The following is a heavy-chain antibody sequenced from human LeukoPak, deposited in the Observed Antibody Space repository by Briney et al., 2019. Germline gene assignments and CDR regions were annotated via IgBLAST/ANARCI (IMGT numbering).Heavy chain of an antibody. CDR3: ARREPATTYFDY. CDR2: MYPSGSDA. CDR1: GYTFSNYW. D-gene: IGHD2-15*01. Sequence: GESLKISCKASGYTFSNYWIGWVRQMPGKGLEWMGIMYPSGSDARYNPSFQGQVTISADKSISTAYLQWSSLKASDTAMYYCARREPATTYFDYWGQGTLVTVSS. V-gene: IGHV5-51*01. J-gene: IGHJ4*02.